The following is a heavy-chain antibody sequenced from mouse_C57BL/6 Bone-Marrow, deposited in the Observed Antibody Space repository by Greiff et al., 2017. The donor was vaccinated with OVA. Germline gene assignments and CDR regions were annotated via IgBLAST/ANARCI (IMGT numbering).Heavy chain of an antibody. V-gene: IGHV1-69*01. D-gene: IGHD1-1*01. CDR2: IDPSDSYT. J-gene: IGHJ2*01. Sequence: QVQLQQPGAELVMPGASVKLSCKASGYTFTSYWMHWVKQRPGQGLEWIGEIDPSDSYTSYNQKFKGKSTLTVDKSSSTAYMQLSSLTSEDSAVYYCARVTTVVAYYFDYWGQGTTLTVSS. CDR1: GYTFTSYW. CDR3: ARVTTVVAYYFDY.